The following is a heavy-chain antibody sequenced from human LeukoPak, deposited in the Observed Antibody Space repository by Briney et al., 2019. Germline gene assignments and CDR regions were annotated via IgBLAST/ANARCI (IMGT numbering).Heavy chain of an antibody. V-gene: IGHV3-33*01. Sequence: GGSLRLSCAASGFTFSSYGMHWVRQAPGKGLEWVAVIWYDGSNKYYADSVKGRLTISRDNSKNTLYLQMNSLRAEDTAVYYCARDQGTVTSYHYYGMDVWGQGTTVTVSS. J-gene: IGHJ6*02. CDR2: IWYDGSNK. CDR3: ARDQGTVTSYHYYGMDV. D-gene: IGHD4-11*01. CDR1: GFTFSSYG.